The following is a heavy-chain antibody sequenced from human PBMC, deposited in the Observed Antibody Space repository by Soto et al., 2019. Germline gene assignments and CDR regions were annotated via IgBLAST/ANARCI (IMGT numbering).Heavy chain of an antibody. J-gene: IGHJ6*03. D-gene: IGHD5-12*01. Sequence: SETLSLTCAVYGGSFSGYYWSWIRQPPGKGLEWIGEINHSGSTNYNPSLKSRVTISVDTSKNQFSLKLSSVTAADTAVYYCARGTFNSGYDIYYYYYYMDVWGKGTTVT. CDR2: INHSGST. V-gene: IGHV4-34*01. CDR1: GGSFSGYY. CDR3: ARGTFNSGYDIYYYYYYMDV.